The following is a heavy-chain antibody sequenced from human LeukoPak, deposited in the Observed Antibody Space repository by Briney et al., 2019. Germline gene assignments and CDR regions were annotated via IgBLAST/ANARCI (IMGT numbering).Heavy chain of an antibody. CDR3: AREQGHYGDYEPFDY. J-gene: IGHJ4*02. CDR1: GFTFSSYA. Sequence: GGSLRLSCAASGFTFSSYAMHWVRQAPGKGLEWVAVISYDGSNKYYADSVKGRFIISRDNSKNTLYLQMNSLRAEDTAVYYCAREQGHYGDYEPFDYWGQGTLVTVSS. CDR2: ISYDGSNK. D-gene: IGHD4-17*01. V-gene: IGHV3-30-3*01.